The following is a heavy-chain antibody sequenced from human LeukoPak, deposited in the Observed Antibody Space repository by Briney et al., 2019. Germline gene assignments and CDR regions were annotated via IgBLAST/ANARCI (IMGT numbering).Heavy chain of an antibody. V-gene: IGHV1-69*01. CDR2: IIPVFGTA. Sequence: ASVKVSCKASGGTFSSYAISWVRQAPGQGLEWMGGIIPVFGTANYAQKFQGRVTITADESTSTAYMELSSLRSEDTAVYYCARDAGDILTGSRGWFDPWGQGTLVTVSS. CDR1: GGTFSSYA. CDR3: ARDAGDILTGSRGWFDP. J-gene: IGHJ5*02. D-gene: IGHD3-9*01.